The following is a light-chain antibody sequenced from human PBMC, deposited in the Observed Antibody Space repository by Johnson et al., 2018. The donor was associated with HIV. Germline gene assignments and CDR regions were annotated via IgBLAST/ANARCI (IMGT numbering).Light chain of an antibody. J-gene: IGLJ1*01. Sequence: SVSAAPGQKVTISCSGSSSNIGSNYVSWYQHLPGTAPKLLIYDNYKRPSGIPDLFSASKSGTSATLGITGLQTGDEADYYCGAWDSTLSGGLYVFGTGTKVTVL. V-gene: IGLV1-51*01. CDR1: SSNIGSNY. CDR2: DNY. CDR3: GAWDSTLSGGLYV.